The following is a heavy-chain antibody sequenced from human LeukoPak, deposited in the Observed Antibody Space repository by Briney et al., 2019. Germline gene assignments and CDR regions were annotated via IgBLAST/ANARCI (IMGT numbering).Heavy chain of an antibody. D-gene: IGHD2-15*01. J-gene: IGHJ4*02. Sequence: GGSLRLSCAASGFTLTSNGMHWVRHAPGKGREWVAFIRFDGGNKYYADSVKGRFTISRDNSKNTLYLQMNSLRAEDTAVYYCAKDQRGRPNHFDYWGQGTLVTVSS. CDR2: IRFDGGNK. CDR1: GFTLTSNG. V-gene: IGHV3-30*02. CDR3: AKDQRGRPNHFDY.